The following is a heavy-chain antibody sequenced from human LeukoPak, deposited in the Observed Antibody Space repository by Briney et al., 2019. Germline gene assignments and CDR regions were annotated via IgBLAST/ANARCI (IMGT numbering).Heavy chain of an antibody. J-gene: IGHJ5*02. CDR3: AKEYDSSGYNNWFDP. D-gene: IGHD3-22*01. CDR2: ISGSGGST. Sequence: PGGSLRLSCAASGFTFSGYAMSWVRQAPGKGLEWVSAISGSGGSTYYADSVKGRFTISRDNSKNTLYLQMNSLRAEDTAVYYCAKEYDSSGYNNWFDPWGQGTLVTVSS. CDR1: GFTFSGYA. V-gene: IGHV3-23*01.